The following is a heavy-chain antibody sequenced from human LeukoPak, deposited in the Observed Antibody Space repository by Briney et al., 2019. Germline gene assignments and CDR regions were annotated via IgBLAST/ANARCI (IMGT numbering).Heavy chain of an antibody. CDR3: ATGGFCSSSSCYGHEY. D-gene: IGHD2-2*01. V-gene: IGHV1-18*01. Sequence: VASVKVSCKTSGFTFTNYGFSWVRQAPGQGLEWMGWISAYNGNTKYAQRVQGRVTLTTDISTSTAYMELRTLTSDDTAVYYCATGGFCSSSSCYGHEYWGQGTLVVVSS. CDR2: ISAYNGNT. J-gene: IGHJ4*02. CDR1: GFTFTNYG.